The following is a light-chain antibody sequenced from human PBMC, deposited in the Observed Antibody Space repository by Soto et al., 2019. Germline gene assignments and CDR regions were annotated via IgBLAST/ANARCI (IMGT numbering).Light chain of an antibody. V-gene: IGKV1-39*01. Sequence: IQVTQSPSSLSASIGDRVTITCRASQRIVNFVNWYQQKSGQAPKVLVYAASTLQTGVPSRFSGNGSGTDFTLTVRNLQPEDFATYYCQQTYSAPLSFGGGTKVDIK. CDR2: AAS. CDR1: QRIVNF. J-gene: IGKJ4*01. CDR3: QQTYSAPLS.